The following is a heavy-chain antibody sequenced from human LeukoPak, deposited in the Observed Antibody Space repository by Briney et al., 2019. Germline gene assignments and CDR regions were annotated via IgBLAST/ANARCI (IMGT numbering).Heavy chain of an antibody. V-gene: IGHV1-2*02. J-gene: IGHJ5*02. CDR3: ARVRLVMTYNWFDL. Sequence: ASVKVSCKASGYTFTGYYMHWVRQAPGQGLEWMGWINPNSGGTNYAQKFQGRVTMTRDTSISTAYMELSRLRSDDTAVYYCARVRLVMTYNWFDLWGQGTLVTVSS. CDR2: INPNSGGT. CDR1: GYTFTGYY. D-gene: IGHD2-21*02.